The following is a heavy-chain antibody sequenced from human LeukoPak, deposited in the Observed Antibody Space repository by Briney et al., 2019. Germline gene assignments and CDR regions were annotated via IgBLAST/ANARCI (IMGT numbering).Heavy chain of an antibody. V-gene: IGHV4-39*07. J-gene: IGHJ6*02. CDR1: GGSISSSSYY. Sequence: NPSETLSLTCTVSGGSISSSSYYWGWIRQPPGRGLEWIGSIYYSGSTYYNPSLKSRVTISVDTSKNQFSLKLSSVTAADTAVYYCARDHRAYYYGSGSYLTYYYYGMDVWGQGTTVTVSS. D-gene: IGHD3-10*01. CDR2: IYYSGST. CDR3: ARDHRAYYYGSGSYLTYYYYGMDV.